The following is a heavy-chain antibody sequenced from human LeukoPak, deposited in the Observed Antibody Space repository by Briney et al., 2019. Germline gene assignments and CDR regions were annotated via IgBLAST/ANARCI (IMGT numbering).Heavy chain of an antibody. Sequence: GGSLRLSCAASGFTFSSYGMHWVRQAPGKGLEWVAVISYDGSNKYYADSVKGRFTIYRDNSKNTLYLQMNSLRAEDTAVYYCAKDRRMGATPFDYWGQGTLVTVSS. D-gene: IGHD1-26*01. V-gene: IGHV3-30*18. CDR3: AKDRRMGATPFDY. CDR2: ISYDGSNK. CDR1: GFTFSSYG. J-gene: IGHJ4*02.